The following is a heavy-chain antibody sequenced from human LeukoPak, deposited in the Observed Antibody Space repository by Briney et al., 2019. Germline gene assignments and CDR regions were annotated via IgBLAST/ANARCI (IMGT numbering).Heavy chain of an antibody. Sequence: GGSLRLSCVVSEFTFSSYAMSWVRQAPGKGLEWVSAISGSGGSTHYVDSVKGRFAISRDNSKHTLFLQMNSLRAEDTAVYYCAKHRENYGDSCLDVYWGQGTLVTVSS. CDR2: ISGSGGST. CDR3: AKHRENYGDSCLDVY. V-gene: IGHV3-23*01. J-gene: IGHJ4*02. D-gene: IGHD4-17*01. CDR1: EFTFSSYA.